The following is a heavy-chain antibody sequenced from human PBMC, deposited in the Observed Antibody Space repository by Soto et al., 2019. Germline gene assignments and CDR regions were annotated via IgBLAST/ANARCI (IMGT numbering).Heavy chain of an antibody. J-gene: IGHJ4*02. CDR2: ISSTGTYT. Sequence: QVQLVESGGGLVKPGRSLRLSCAVSGFTFSDYQMTWFRQAPGKGLEWVSRISSTGTYTNYADSVKGRFTVSRDNANNSVYLQMDSLRDEDTAVYFCARIVGLRLYDYWGQGTLVTVSS. D-gene: IGHD1-26*01. CDR3: ARIVGLRLYDY. V-gene: IGHV3-11*05. CDR1: GFTFSDYQ.